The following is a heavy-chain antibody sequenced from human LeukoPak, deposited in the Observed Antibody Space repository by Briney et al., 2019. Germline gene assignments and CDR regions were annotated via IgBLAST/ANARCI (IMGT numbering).Heavy chain of an antibody. CDR1: GFTFSSYG. D-gene: IGHD5-24*01. Sequence: GGSLRLSCAASGFTFSSYGMHWVRQAPGKGLEWVAFIRYDGSNKYYADSVKGRFTISRDNSKNTLYLQMNSLRAEDTAVYYCARDLIAVGLATTSPPGYWGQGTLVTVSS. J-gene: IGHJ4*02. CDR3: ARDLIAVGLATTSPPGY. CDR2: IRYDGSNK. V-gene: IGHV3-30*02.